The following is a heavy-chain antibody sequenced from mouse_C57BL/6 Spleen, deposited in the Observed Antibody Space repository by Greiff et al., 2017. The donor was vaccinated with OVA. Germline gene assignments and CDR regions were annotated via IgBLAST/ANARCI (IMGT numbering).Heavy chain of an antibody. V-gene: IGHV5-9-1*02. Sequence: EVKVVESGEGLVKPGGSLKLSCAASGFTFSSYAMSWVRQTPEKRLEWVAYISSGGDYIYYADTVKGRFTISRDNARNTLYLQMSSLKSEDTAMYYCTRGGLRRQENAMDYWGQGTSVTVSS. CDR1: GFTFSSYA. D-gene: IGHD2-4*01. CDR2: ISSGGDYI. CDR3: TRGGLRRQENAMDY. J-gene: IGHJ4*01.